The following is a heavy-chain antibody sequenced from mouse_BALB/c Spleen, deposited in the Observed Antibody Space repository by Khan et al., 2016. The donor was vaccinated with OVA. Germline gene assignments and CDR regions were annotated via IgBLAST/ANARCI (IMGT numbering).Heavy chain of an antibody. Sequence: VQPKESGPGLVKPSQSLSLTCTVTGYSITSNYAWNWIRQFPGNKLEWMGYISYSDSTSYNPSLKSRISITRDTSQNQFFLQLNSVTTEDTATYYCARGNYYGYYFDYWGQGTTLTVSS. J-gene: IGHJ2*01. V-gene: IGHV3-2*02. CDR2: ISYSDST. D-gene: IGHD1-1*01. CDR3: ARGNYYGYYFDY. CDR1: GYSITSNYA.